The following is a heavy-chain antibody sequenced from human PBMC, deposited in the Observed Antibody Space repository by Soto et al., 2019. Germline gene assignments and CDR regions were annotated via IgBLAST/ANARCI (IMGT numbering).Heavy chain of an antibody. D-gene: IGHD3-10*01. CDR1: GYSFTSYW. CDR2: IYPGDSDT. V-gene: IGHV5-51*01. Sequence: GESLKISCKGSGYSFTSYWIGWVRQMPGKGLEWMGIIYPGDSDTRYSPSFQGQVTISADKSISTAYLQWSSLKASDTAMYYCARRRAYGSGSYYTYYYGMDVWGQGTTVTVSS. J-gene: IGHJ6*02. CDR3: ARRRAYGSGSYYTYYYGMDV.